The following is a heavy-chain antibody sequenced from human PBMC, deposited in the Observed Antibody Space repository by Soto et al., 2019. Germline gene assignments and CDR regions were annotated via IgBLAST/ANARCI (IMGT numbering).Heavy chain of an antibody. CDR2: IYQSGST. Sequence: QEQLEESGPGLVKPSGTLSLTCGVSGASMSSNNWWAWVRQPPGKGLEWIGEIYQSGSTNYNPSLKRRVTMSIDKSKKQFPLKLTSLTAADTAVYYCAGIPMTSGVVTGRFDPWGRGTLVVVSS. D-gene: IGHD3-3*01. J-gene: IGHJ5*01. V-gene: IGHV4-4*02. CDR3: AGIPMTSGVVTGRFDP. CDR1: GASMSSNNW.